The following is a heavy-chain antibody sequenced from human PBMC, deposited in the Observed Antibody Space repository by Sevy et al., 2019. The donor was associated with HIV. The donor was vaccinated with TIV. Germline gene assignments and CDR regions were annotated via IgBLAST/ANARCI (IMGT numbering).Heavy chain of an antibody. Sequence: SETLSLTCTVSXXXVSSGGYYWSWIRQPPGKGLEWIGYIYYGGGTYYNPSLKSRVTISVDPSKNQFSLKLSSVTAAETAVYYCASDQGXHXDXXGQGTLVTVSS. D-gene: IGHD3-22*01. CDR3: ASDQGXHXDX. CDR1: XXXVSSGGYY. CDR2: IYYGGGT. J-gene: IGHJ4*02. V-gene: IGHV4-30-4*01.